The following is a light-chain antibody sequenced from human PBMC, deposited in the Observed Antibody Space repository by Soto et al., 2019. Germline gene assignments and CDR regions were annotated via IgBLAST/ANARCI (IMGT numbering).Light chain of an antibody. CDR3: QQGKSFPLT. CDR2: TAS. V-gene: IGKV1-12*01. Sequence: DIQMTQSPSSVSASVGDRVTITCRASQDINKWLAWYQQKPGLAPNLVIYTASRLHGGGPSRFSGSASGTDFNLTISSLQPEDVETYYCQQGKSFPLTFGGGTKVEI. J-gene: IGKJ4*01. CDR1: QDINKW.